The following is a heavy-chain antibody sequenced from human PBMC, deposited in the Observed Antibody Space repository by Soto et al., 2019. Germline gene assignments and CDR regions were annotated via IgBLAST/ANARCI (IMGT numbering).Heavy chain of an antibody. CDR2: ISAYNGNT. CDR1: GYTFTSYG. Sequence: ASVKVSCKASGYTFTSYGISWVRQAPGQGLEWMGWISAYNGNTNYAQKLQGRVTMTTDTSTSTAYMELRSLRSDDTAVYYCARVVTIFGVVIFSGGMDVWGQGTTVTVSS. CDR3: ARVVTIFGVVIFSGGMDV. V-gene: IGHV1-18*01. J-gene: IGHJ6*02. D-gene: IGHD3-3*01.